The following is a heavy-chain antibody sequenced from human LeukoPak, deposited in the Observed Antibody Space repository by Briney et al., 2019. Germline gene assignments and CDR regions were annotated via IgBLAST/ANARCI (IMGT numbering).Heavy chain of an antibody. J-gene: IGHJ4*02. D-gene: IGHD5-12*01. V-gene: IGHV3-30*04. CDR2: ISFDGTDA. Sequence: QSGGSLRLSCAASGFTFSSYAIHWVRQAPGKGLEWVAVISFDGTDAFYADSVKGRFTISRDNSKNTLYLQMNSLRADDTAVYYCARERGYSGYDETYYFDYWGQGTLVTVSS. CDR3: ARERGYSGYDETYYFDY. CDR1: GFTFSSYA.